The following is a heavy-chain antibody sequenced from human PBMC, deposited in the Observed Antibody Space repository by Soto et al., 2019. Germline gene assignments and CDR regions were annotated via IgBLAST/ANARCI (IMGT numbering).Heavy chain of an antibody. V-gene: IGHV3-21*01. Sequence: GGSLRLSCAASGFTFSSYSMNWVRQAPGKGLEWVSSISSSSSYIYYADSVKGRFTISRDNAKNSLYLQMNSLRAEDTAVYYCARELSIAARGDLDYWGQGTLVTVSS. D-gene: IGHD6-6*01. CDR1: GFTFSSYS. J-gene: IGHJ4*02. CDR2: ISSSSSYI. CDR3: ARELSIAARGDLDY.